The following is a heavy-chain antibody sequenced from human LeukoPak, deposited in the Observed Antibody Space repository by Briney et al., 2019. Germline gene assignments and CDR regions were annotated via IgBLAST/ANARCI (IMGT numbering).Heavy chain of an antibody. D-gene: IGHD3/OR15-3a*01. J-gene: IGHJ2*01. CDR3: ARGGGSETSGGTGFFDL. Sequence: GGSLRLSCAASGFGVSSIYMNWVRQAPGKGSEWVSVIYSDGSIYYADSEEGRFTISRENSKNTLYLQMNTLRAEDTAVYYCARGGGSETSGGTGFFDLWGRGTLVTVSS. CDR1: GFGVSSIY. V-gene: IGHV3-53*01. CDR2: IYSDGSI.